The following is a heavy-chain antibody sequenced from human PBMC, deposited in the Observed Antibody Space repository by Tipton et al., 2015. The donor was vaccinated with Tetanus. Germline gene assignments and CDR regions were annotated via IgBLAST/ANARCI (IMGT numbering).Heavy chain of an antibody. D-gene: IGHD4-17*01. Sequence: SLRLSCAASGFTFSSYNMNWVRQAPGKGLEWVSYITSSSSTIYYADSVKGRFTISRDNAKNSLYLQMNSLRDDDTAVYYCASSTVTRWGPGTLVTVSS. CDR2: ITSSSSTI. J-gene: IGHJ4*02. V-gene: IGHV3-48*02. CDR3: ASSTVTR. CDR1: GFTFSSYN.